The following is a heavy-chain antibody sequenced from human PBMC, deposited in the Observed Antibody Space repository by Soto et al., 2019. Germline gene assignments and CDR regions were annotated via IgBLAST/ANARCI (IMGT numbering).Heavy chain of an antibody. V-gene: IGHV4-39*07. D-gene: IGHD3-10*01. J-gene: IGHJ4*02. Sequence: SETLSFTCTVSGGSISSSSYYWGWTRQPPGKGLEWIGNIHHSGSTYYNPSLKSRVTISADTSKDQFSLKLTSLPAADTAVYYCARDKITRLFDYWGQGTLVTVSS. CDR1: GGSISSSSYY. CDR2: IHHSGST. CDR3: ARDKITRLFDY.